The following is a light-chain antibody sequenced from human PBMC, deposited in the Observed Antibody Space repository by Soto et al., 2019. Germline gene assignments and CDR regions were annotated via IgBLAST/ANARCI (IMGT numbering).Light chain of an antibody. V-gene: IGLV2-23*01. CDR1: SSDVGSYNL. J-gene: IGLJ1*01. CDR2: EGN. CDR3: CSYAGSSTYV. Sequence: QSALTQPASGSGSPGQSITISCTGTSSDVGSYNLVSWYQHHPGKAPKLMIYEGNKRPSGVSDRFSGSKSGNTASLTISGLQAENEADYYCCSYAGSSTYVFGTGTKVTVL.